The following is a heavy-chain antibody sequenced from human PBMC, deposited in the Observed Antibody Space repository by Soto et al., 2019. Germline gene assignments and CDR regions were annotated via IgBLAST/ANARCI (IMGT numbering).Heavy chain of an antibody. CDR3: ARDRIAVAGNPEYFQH. CDR1: GFTVSSNY. J-gene: IGHJ1*01. V-gene: IGHV3-66*01. Sequence: EVQLVESGGGLVQPGGSLRLSCAASGFTVSSNYMSWVRQAPGKGLEWVSVIYSGGSTYYADSVKGRFTISRDNSKNTLYLQMISLRAEDTAVYYCARDRIAVAGNPEYFQHWGQGTLVTVSS. D-gene: IGHD6-19*01. CDR2: IYSGGST.